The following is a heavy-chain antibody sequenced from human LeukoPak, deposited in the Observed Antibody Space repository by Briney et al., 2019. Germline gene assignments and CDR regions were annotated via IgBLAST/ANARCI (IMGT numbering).Heavy chain of an antibody. Sequence: SETLSLTCTVSGYSISSGYYWGWIRQPPGKGLEWIGSIYHSGTTKYNPSLKSRVTISFDTSKNQFSLNLRSVTAADTAVYYCANKVYCSTTSCYHAGYWGQGTLVTVSS. CDR1: GYSISSGYY. V-gene: IGHV4-38-2*02. J-gene: IGHJ4*02. D-gene: IGHD2-2*01. CDR2: IYHSGTT. CDR3: ANKVYCSTTSCYHAGY.